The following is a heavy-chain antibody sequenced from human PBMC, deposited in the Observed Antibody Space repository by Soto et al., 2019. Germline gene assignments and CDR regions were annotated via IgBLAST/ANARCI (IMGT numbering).Heavy chain of an antibody. CDR1: GFTFSSYS. J-gene: IGHJ6*02. V-gene: IGHV3-48*01. D-gene: IGHD4-17*01. CDR3: ARDNRYVDYGDYMDYYYYYYGMDV. CDR2: ISSSSSTI. Sequence: PGGSLRLSCAASGFTFSSYSMNWVRQAPGKGLEWVSYISSSSSTIYYADSVKGRFTISRDNAKNSLYLQMNSLRAEDTAVYYCARDNRYVDYGDYMDYYYYYYGMDVWGQGTTVTVSS.